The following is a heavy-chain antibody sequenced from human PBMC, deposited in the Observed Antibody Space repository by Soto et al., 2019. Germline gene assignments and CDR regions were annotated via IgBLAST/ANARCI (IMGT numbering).Heavy chain of an antibody. CDR1: GGSISSSSYY. V-gene: IGHV4-39*02. CDR3: ARESIAAAPTWYYYYGMDV. CDR2: IYYSGST. D-gene: IGHD6-13*01. Sequence: SETLSLTCTVSGGSISSSSYYWGWILHPPGKGLEWIGSIYYSGSTYYNPSLKSRVTISVDTSKNQFSLKLSSVTTADTAVYYCARESIAAAPTWYYYYGMDVWGQGTTVT. J-gene: IGHJ6*02.